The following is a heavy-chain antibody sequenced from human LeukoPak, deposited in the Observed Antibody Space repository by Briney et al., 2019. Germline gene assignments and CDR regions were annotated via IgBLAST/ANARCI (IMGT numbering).Heavy chain of an antibody. CDR1: GFTFSSYG. J-gene: IGHJ4*02. V-gene: IGHV3-30*02. D-gene: IGHD1-26*01. Sequence: AGGSLRLSCEASGFTFSSYGMHWVRQAPGKGLEWVAFIRYDGSNKYYADSVKGRFTISRDNAKNSLYLQMNSLRAEDTAVYYCARGGIVGATTGGNYFDYWGQGTLVTVSS. CDR2: IRYDGSNK. CDR3: ARGGIVGATTGGNYFDY.